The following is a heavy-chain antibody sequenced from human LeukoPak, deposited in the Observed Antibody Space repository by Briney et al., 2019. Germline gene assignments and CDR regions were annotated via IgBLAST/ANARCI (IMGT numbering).Heavy chain of an antibody. V-gene: IGHV4-31*03. J-gene: IGHJ4*02. CDR3: ARDYQLLYFDF. CDR2: THHSGST. Sequence: PSQTLSLTCTVSADSISSSEYYWAWIRQHPGKGLEWVAYTHHSGSTYYNPPLKSRVAISVDTSNNQFSLRLTSVTAADTAVYYCARDYQLLYFDFWGQGTLVTVSS. D-gene: IGHD2-2*01. CDR1: ADSISSSEYY.